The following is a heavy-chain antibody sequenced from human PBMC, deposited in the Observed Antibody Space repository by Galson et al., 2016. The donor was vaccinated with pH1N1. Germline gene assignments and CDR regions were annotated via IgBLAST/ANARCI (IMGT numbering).Heavy chain of an antibody. CDR2: ISAGGDDT. CDR3: AKGGAIGPNYNDGEVSS. V-gene: IGHV3-23*01. CDR1: GFSFSSSG. D-gene: IGHD5-18*01. Sequence: SLRLSCAASGFSFSSSGMSWVRQAPGKGLDWVSGISAGGDDTFYAHAVRGRFTISRDNSKKTLYLQMNSLTAVDTARYYCAKGGAIGPNYNDGEVSSWGQGALVTVSS. J-gene: IGHJ5*02.